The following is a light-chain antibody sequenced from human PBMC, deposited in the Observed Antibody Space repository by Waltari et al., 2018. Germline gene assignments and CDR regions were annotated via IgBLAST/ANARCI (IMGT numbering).Light chain of an antibody. CDR1: NSDVGGYNW. CDR2: DVT. CDR3: CSFAGTPYV. J-gene: IGLJ1*01. Sequence: QSALTQPRSVSGSPGQSVTIPGTGTNSDVGGYNWVSWYQQHPGKAPKVIIYDVTKRPSGVPDRFSGSKSGDMASLTISGIQADDEADYYCCSFAGTPYVCGTGTKVIVL. V-gene: IGLV2-11*01.